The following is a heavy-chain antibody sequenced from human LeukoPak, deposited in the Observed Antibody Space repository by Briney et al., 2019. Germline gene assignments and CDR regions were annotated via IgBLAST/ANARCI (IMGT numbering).Heavy chain of an antibody. V-gene: IGHV4-31*03. D-gene: IGHD3-22*01. CDR3: ARVDYYDSSAYGAFDI. CDR1: GGSISSGGYY. CDR2: IYYSGST. Sequence: PSQTLSLTCTDSGGSISSGGYYWSWIRQHPGKGLEWIGYIYYSGSTYYNPSLKSRVTISVDTSKNQFSLKLSSVTAADTAVYYCARVDYYDSSAYGAFDIWGQGTMVTVSS. J-gene: IGHJ3*02.